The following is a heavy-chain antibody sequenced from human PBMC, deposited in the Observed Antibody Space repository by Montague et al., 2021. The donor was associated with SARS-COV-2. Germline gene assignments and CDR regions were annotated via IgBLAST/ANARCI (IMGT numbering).Heavy chain of an antibody. D-gene: IGHD6-13*01. V-gene: IGHV4-39*07. CDR2: IYYSGST. CDR3: ARVGRQQLVRLSGMDV. J-gene: IGHJ6*02. CDR1: GGSISSSSYY. Sequence: SETLSLTCTVSGGSISSSSYYWGWIRQPPGKGLEWIGSIYYSGSTYYNPSLKSRVTISVDTSKNQFSLKLSSVPAADTAVYYCARVGRQQLVRLSGMDVWGQGTTVTVSS.